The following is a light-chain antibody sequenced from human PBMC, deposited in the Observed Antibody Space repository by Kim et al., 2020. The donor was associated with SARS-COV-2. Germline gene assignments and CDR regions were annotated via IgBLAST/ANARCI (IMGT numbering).Light chain of an antibody. Sequence: DIQMTQSPSTLSASVGDRVTITCRASQSISSWLAWYQQKPGKAPKLLIYKASSLQSGVPSRFSGSGSGTEFTLTISSLQPDDFATYYCQQYNSSPMYTFGQGTKLEI. V-gene: IGKV1-5*03. CDR3: QQYNSSPMYT. CDR2: KAS. CDR1: QSISSW. J-gene: IGKJ2*01.